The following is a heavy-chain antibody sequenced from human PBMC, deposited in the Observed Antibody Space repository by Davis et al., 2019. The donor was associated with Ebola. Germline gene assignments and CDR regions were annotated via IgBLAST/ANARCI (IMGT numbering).Heavy chain of an antibody. J-gene: IGHJ4*02. Sequence: GESLKISCKTSGYNFNNFWVGWVRQMPGRGLEWMGIIYPGDSDTKYSPSFRGHVTISADKSISTAYLHWTSLEASDTATYFCARHAVSGIGTYFDYWGQGTLVTVSS. CDR2: IYPGDSDT. V-gene: IGHV5-51*01. CDR1: GYNFNNFW. CDR3: ARHAVSGIGTYFDY. D-gene: IGHD5/OR15-5a*01.